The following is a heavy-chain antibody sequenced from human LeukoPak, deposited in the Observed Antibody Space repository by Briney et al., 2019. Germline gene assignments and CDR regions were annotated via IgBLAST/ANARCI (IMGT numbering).Heavy chain of an antibody. Sequence: PGGSLRLSCAASGFTFSNYAMNWVRQAPGKGLEWVSAVSSSGDNTYYADSVKGRFTISRDNSKNTLYLLLNSLRAEDTAVYYCAGGWDYFDYWGQGTLVTVSS. D-gene: IGHD1-26*01. V-gene: IGHV3-23*01. CDR1: GFTFSNYA. CDR3: AGGWDYFDY. J-gene: IGHJ4*02. CDR2: VSSSGDNT.